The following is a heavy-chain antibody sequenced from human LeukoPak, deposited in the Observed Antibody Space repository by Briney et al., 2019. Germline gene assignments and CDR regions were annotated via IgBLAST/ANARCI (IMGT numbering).Heavy chain of an antibody. CDR2: IYYSGST. V-gene: IGHV4-59*12. CDR3: ASSRPPRGYYGSGSYYKARAFDI. J-gene: IGHJ3*02. Sequence: PSETLSLTCTVSGGSISSYYWSWIRQPPGKGLEWIGYIYYSGSTNYNPSLKSRVTISVDTSKNQFSLKLSSVTAADTAVYYCASSRPPRGYYGSGSYYKARAFDIWGQGTMVTVSS. D-gene: IGHD3-10*01. CDR1: GGSISSYY.